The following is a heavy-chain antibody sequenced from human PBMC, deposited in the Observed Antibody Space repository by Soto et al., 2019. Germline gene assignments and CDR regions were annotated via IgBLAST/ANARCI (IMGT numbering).Heavy chain of an antibody. V-gene: IGHV4-61*08. CDR2: IYYSGST. CDR3: ARDVRYSSSWYLSWFDP. CDR1: GGSVGSGGDY. J-gene: IGHJ5*02. Sequence: SETLSLTCSVSGGSVGSGGDYWSWIRQPPGKGLEWIGYIYYSGSTNYNPSLKSRVTISVDTSKNQFSLKLSSVTAADTAVYYCARDVRYSSSWYLSWFDPWGQGTLVTVSS. D-gene: IGHD6-13*01.